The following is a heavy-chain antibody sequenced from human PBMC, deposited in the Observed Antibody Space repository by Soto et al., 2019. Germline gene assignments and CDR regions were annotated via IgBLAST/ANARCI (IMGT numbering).Heavy chain of an antibody. J-gene: IGHJ4*02. CDR1: GFIFSSYA. CDR2: ISYDGSNK. Sequence: QVQLVESGGGVVQPGRSLRLSCAASGFIFSSYAMHWVRQAPGKGLEWVAVISYDGSNKYYADSVKGRFTISRDNSKNTLYLQMNSLRGEDTAVYYCARVGRLQAPDYWGQGTLVTVSS. CDR3: ARVGRLQAPDY. D-gene: IGHD6-25*01. V-gene: IGHV3-30-3*01.